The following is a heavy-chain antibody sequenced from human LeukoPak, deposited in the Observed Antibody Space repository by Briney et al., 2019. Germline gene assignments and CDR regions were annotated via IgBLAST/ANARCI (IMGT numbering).Heavy chain of an antibody. CDR1: GGSISSSSYY. CDR3: ARPSSGWYSGFDY. CDR2: IYYSGST. V-gene: IGHV4-39*07. J-gene: IGHJ4*02. D-gene: IGHD6-19*01. Sequence: SETLSLTCTVSGGSISSSSYYWGWIRQPPGKGLEWIGSIYYSGSTYYNPSLKSRVTISVDTSQNQFSLKLSSVTAADTAVYYCARPSSGWYSGFDYWGQGTLVTVSS.